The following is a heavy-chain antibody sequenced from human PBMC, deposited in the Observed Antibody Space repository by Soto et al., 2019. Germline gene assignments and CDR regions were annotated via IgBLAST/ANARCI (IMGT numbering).Heavy chain of an antibody. CDR2: ISYDGSNK. J-gene: IGHJ4*02. V-gene: IGHV3-30-3*01. D-gene: IGHD3-22*01. CDR3: ASGSRVVVIRYYFDY. CDR1: GFTFSSYA. Sequence: QVQLVESGGGVVQPGRSLRLSCAASGFTFSSYAMHWVRQAPGKGLEWVAVISYDGSNKYYADSVKGRFTISRDNSKNALYLQMNILRAEDTAVYYCASGSRVVVIRYYFDYWGQGTLVTVSS.